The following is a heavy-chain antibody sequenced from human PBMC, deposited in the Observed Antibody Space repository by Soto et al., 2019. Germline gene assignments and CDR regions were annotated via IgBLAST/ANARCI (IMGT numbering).Heavy chain of an antibody. CDR1: GGSFNRHT. Sequence: QVQLVQSGAEVRKAGSSVRVPCKASGGSFNRHTISWVRQAPGQGLEWMGGIIPIFGTANHAQKFQGRVTIIADESTSTVYMELSSLRSDDTAIYYCARGWGYDSTDYYYAYWGQGTLVIVSS. J-gene: IGHJ4*02. V-gene: IGHV1-69*01. CDR2: IIPIFGTA. D-gene: IGHD3-22*01. CDR3: ARGWGYDSTDYYYAY.